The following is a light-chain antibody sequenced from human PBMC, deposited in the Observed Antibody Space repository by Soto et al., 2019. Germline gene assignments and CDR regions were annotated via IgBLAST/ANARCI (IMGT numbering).Light chain of an antibody. CDR3: HQYNHWLTWT. V-gene: IGKV3-15*01. CDR2: SAS. J-gene: IGKJ1*01. CDR1: QSVSSK. Sequence: EIVMTQCPATLSLSPGQRATLSCRASQSVSSKLAWYQQRPGQAPRLLLYSASTRATGIPARFSGSGPGTEFTLTISSLQSEAFAVYYCHQYNHWLTWTFGQGTKVDI.